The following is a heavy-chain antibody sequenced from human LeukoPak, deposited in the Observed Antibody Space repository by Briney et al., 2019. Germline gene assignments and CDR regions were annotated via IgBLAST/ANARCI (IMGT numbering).Heavy chain of an antibody. CDR1: GFTFSSYG. CDR2: IWYDGSNK. V-gene: IGHV3-33*01. CDR3: ARGSYYYDSSGYYYYFDY. Sequence: PGRSLRLSCAASGFTFSSYGMHWVRQAPGKGLEWVAVIWYDGSNKHYADSVKGRFTISRDNSKNTLYLQMNSLRAEDTAVYYCARGSYYYDSSGYYYYFDYWGQGTLVTVSS. J-gene: IGHJ4*02. D-gene: IGHD3-22*01.